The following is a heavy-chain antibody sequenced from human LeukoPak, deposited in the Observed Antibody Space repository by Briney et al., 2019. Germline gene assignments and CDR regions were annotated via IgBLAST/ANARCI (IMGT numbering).Heavy chain of an antibody. Sequence: ASVKVSCKASGYTFTSYDINWVRHATGQGLEWMGWMNPNSGNTGSAQRFQGRITMTRDTSISTAYMELSGLRSEDTAVYYCARGPLVRLPSSFDPWGQGTLVTVSS. CDR2: MNPNSGNT. J-gene: IGHJ5*02. CDR3: ARGPLVRLPSSFDP. V-gene: IGHV1-8*01. CDR1: GYTFTSYD. D-gene: IGHD3-16*02.